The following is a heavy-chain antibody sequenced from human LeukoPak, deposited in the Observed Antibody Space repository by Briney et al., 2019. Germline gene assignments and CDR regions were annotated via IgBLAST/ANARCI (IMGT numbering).Heavy chain of an antibody. CDR1: GFTFSSYG. CDR2: ICYDGSNK. V-gene: IGHV3-33*06. D-gene: IGHD2-2*01. CDR3: AKEGQDIVVVPAANYYYSYMDV. J-gene: IGHJ6*03. Sequence: GTSLRLSCAAAGFTFSSYGMHWGRQAPDKGLEGVAVICYDGSNKYEADSVKGRFTIYRDNSKPTLYLKMNSLRAEATAVYYCAKEGQDIVVVPAANYYYSYMDVWGKGTPVTVSS.